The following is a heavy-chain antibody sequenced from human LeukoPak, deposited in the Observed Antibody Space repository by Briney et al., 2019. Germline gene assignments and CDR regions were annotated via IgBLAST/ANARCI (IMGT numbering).Heavy chain of an antibody. D-gene: IGHD2-21*01. CDR1: GGTFISYA. CDR2: IIPIFGTA. J-gene: IGHJ4*02. CDR3: ASSKVVVIAMFDY. V-gene: IGHV1-69*05. Sequence: SVKVSCKASGGTFISYAISWVRQAPGQGLEWMGGIIPIFGTANYAQKFQGRVTITTDESTSTAYMELSSLRSEDPAVYCCASSKVVVIAMFDYWGQGTLVTVSS.